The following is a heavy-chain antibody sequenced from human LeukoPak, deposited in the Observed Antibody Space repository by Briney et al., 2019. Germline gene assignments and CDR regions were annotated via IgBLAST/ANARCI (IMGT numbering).Heavy chain of an antibody. D-gene: IGHD1/OR15-1a*01. CDR3: ARESPNGYWNN. CDR1: GGSINNYY. CDR2: IYSSGSS. J-gene: IGHJ4*02. Sequence: SETLSLTCTVSGGSINNYYWSWIRQPAGKGLEWIGRIYSSGSSNYNSSLKSRVTMSVDTSKNQSSLKLRSVTAADTAVYYCARESPNGYWNNWGQGTLVIVSS. V-gene: IGHV4-4*07.